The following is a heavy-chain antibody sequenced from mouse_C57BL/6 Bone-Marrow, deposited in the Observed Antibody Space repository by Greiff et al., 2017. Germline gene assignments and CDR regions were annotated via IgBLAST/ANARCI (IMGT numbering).Heavy chain of an antibody. J-gene: IGHJ2*01. D-gene: IGHD4-1*01. V-gene: IGHV1-64*01. Sequence: VQLQQPGAELVKPGASVKLSCKASGYTFTSYWMHWVKQRPGQGLEWIGMIHPNSGSTNYNEKFKSKATLTVDTSSSTAYMQLSSLTSEDSAVYNCASSFKLCFDYWGQGTTLTVSS. CDR2: IHPNSGST. CDR3: ASSFKLCFDY. CDR1: GYTFTSYW.